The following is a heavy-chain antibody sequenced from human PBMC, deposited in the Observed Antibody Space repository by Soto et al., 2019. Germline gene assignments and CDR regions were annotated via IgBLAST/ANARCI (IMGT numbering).Heavy chain of an antibody. D-gene: IGHD3-22*01. CDR2: ISAYDGNT. Sequence: GASVKVSCKASGYTFTSYGISWVRQAPGQGLEWLGWISAYDGNTNYAQILQGRVSMTTDTSTSTAYMELRSLRSDDTAVYYCARGGYYDSSGSRNYYYGMNVGGQGTTVTVSS. CDR3: ARGGYYDSSGSRNYYYGMNV. V-gene: IGHV1-18*01. CDR1: GYTFTSYG. J-gene: IGHJ6*02.